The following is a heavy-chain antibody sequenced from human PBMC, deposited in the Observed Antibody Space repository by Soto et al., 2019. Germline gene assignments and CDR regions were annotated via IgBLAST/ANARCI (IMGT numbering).Heavy chain of an antibody. CDR3: ARDQPDSRGWD. J-gene: IGHJ4*02. CDR2: ISTSSSTI. D-gene: IGHD6-19*01. V-gene: IGHV3-48*01. Sequence: EVQLVESGGGLVQPGGSLRLSCAASGFTFSSYSMNWVRQAPGKGLEWVSYISTSSSTIYYADSVKGRFTISRDNAKNSLYLQMNSLRAEDTAVYYCARDQPDSRGWDWGQGTLVTVSS. CDR1: GFTFSSYS.